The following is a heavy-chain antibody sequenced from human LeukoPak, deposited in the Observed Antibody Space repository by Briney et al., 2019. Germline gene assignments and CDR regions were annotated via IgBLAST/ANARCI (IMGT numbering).Heavy chain of an antibody. Sequence: GASVKVSCKASGGTFSSYAISWVRQAPGQGLEWMGGIIPSFGTANYAQKFQGRVTITTDESTSTAYMELSSLRSEDTAVYYCARDRAFGVGAIGDYWGQGTLVTVSS. D-gene: IGHD1-26*01. CDR1: GGTFSSYA. CDR2: IIPSFGTA. CDR3: ARDRAFGVGAIGDY. J-gene: IGHJ4*02. V-gene: IGHV1-69*05.